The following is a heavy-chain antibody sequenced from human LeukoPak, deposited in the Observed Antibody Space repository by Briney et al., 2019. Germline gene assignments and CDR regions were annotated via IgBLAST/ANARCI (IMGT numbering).Heavy chain of an antibody. CDR1: GGSISSGGYY. D-gene: IGHD2-15*01. CDR2: IYYSGST. Sequence: PSETLSLTCTVSGGSISSGGYYWSWIRQHPGKGLEWIGYIYYSGSTYYNPSLKSRVTISVDTSKNQFSLKLSSVTAADTAVYYCARGRYPIRVGYCSGGSCYYYGMDVWGQGTAVTVSS. CDR3: ARGRYPIRVGYCSGGSCYYYGMDV. V-gene: IGHV4-31*03. J-gene: IGHJ6*02.